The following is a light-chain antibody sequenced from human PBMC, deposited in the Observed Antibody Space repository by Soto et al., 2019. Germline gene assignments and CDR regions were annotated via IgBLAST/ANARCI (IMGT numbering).Light chain of an antibody. Sequence: QSVLTQPPSVSAAPGQKVTISCSGSSSNIGNNYVSWYQQLPGTAPKLLIYDNSKRPSGIPDRFSGSKSGTSATLGITGLQTVDEADYYCGTWDSSLSAGVLGGGTKVPVL. CDR1: SSNIGNNY. J-gene: IGLJ2*01. CDR2: DNS. V-gene: IGLV1-51*01. CDR3: GTWDSSLSAGV.